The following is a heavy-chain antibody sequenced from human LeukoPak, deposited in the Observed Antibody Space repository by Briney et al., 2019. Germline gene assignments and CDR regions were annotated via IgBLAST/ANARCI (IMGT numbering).Heavy chain of an antibody. CDR2: IGISAGST. V-gene: IGHV3-23*01. D-gene: IGHD5-24*01. CDR3: AREAMGTIPYFDY. CDR1: GSTFDNYA. Sequence: PGGSLRLSCEASGSTFDNYAMSWVRQAPGKGLEWVSTIGISAGSTYYADAVKGRFTISGDNSKNTVYLQMNSLRAEDTAVYYCAREAMGTIPYFDYWGQGTLVTVSS. J-gene: IGHJ4*02.